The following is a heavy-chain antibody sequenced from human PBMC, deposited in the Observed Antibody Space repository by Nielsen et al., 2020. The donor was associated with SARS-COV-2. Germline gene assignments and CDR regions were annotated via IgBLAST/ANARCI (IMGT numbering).Heavy chain of an antibody. CDR3: AKDRGASGRPYYFDH. V-gene: IGHV3-23*01. D-gene: IGHD2-21*01. Sequence: GESLKISCVASGFTFSNDAMSWVRQAPGKGLEWVGSVSSSGRTTYYADSVKGRVMISKDFSTATLSLQIHSLRVEDTAVYYCAKDRGASGRPYYFDHWGQGAQVTVSS. J-gene: IGHJ4*02. CDR2: VSSSGRTT. CDR1: GFTFSNDA.